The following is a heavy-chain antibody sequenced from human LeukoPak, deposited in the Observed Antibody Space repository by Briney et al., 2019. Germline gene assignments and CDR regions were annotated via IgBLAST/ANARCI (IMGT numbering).Heavy chain of an antibody. V-gene: IGHV1-2*02. CDR1: GYTFTGYY. CDR2: INANSGGT. D-gene: IGHD3-16*02. J-gene: IGHJ4*02. Sequence: ASVKVSCKASGYTFTGYYMHWVRQAPGQGLEWMGWINANSGGTSYPQKFQGRVTMTRDTSISTAYMELSRLRSDDTAVYYCARADPNLGELSLDYYWGQGTLVTVSS. CDR3: ARADPNLGELSLDYY.